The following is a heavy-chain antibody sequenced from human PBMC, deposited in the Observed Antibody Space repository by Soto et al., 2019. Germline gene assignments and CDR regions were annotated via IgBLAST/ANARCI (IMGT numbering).Heavy chain of an antibody. CDR3: ARGLENDFWTGLGNYYYYYYMDV. Sequence: GASVKVSCKASGYTFTSYDINWVRQATGQGPEWMGWMNPNSGYTGYAQKFQGRVTMTRNTSISTAYMELSSLRSEDTAVYYCARGLENDFWTGLGNYYYYYYMDVWGKGATVTVSS. CDR1: GYTFTSYD. CDR2: MNPNSGYT. J-gene: IGHJ6*03. D-gene: IGHD3-3*01. V-gene: IGHV1-8*01.